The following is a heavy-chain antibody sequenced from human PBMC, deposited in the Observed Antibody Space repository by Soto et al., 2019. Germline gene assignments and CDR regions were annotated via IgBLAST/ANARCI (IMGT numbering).Heavy chain of an antibody. CDR1: GFTFSDSA. D-gene: IGHD4-4*01. V-gene: IGHV3-73*01. J-gene: IGHJ4*02. Sequence: PGGSLRLSCAASGFTFSDSAMHWVRQASGKGLEWVGRIRSKANKYATAYDASVKGRFTTSRDDSENTAYLQMNSLTTEDTAVYYCIPSPHTVSFDYWGPGTLVTVSS. CDR3: IPSPHTVSFDY. CDR2: IRSKANKYAT.